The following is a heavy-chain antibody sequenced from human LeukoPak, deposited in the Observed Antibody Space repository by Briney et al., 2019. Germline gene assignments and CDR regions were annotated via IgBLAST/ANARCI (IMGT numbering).Heavy chain of an antibody. CDR3: ARVSVVVPYAFDI. CDR1: GFTFDDYA. D-gene: IGHD2-2*01. V-gene: IGHV3-9*01. J-gene: IGHJ3*02. CDR2: ISWNSGSI. Sequence: GGSLRLSCAASGFTFDDYAMHWVRQAPGKGLEWVSGISWNSGSIGYADSVKGRFTISRDNAKNSLYLQMNSLRAKDTAVYYCARVSVVVPYAFDIWGQGTMVTVSS.